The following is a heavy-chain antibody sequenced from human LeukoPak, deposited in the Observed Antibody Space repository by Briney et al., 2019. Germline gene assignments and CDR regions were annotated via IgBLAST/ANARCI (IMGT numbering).Heavy chain of an antibody. CDR1: GLTFSTYG. Sequence: GGSLRLSCAASGLTFSTYGMSWGRQSPGPGLELVSAFSGSGGSTYYADSVKGRFTISRDNSKNTLYLQMNSLRAEDTAVYYCAKERPTRRYCSGGSCYSRYFDYWGQGTLVTVSS. V-gene: IGHV3-23*01. CDR3: AKERPTRRYCSGGSCYSRYFDY. D-gene: IGHD2-15*01. CDR2: FSGSGGST. J-gene: IGHJ4*02.